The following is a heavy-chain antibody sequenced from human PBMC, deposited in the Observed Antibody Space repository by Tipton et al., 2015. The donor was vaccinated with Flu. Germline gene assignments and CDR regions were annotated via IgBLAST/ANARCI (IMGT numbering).Heavy chain of an antibody. CDR3: ARAYGYYYDSSGYYDY. J-gene: IGHJ4*02. Sequence: SLRLSCAASGFTFSSYWMSWVRQAPGKGLEWVANIKQDGSEKYYVDSVKGRFTISRDNAKNSLYLQMNSLRAEDTAVYYCARAYGYYYDSSGYYDYWGQGTLVTVSS. CDR1: GFTFSSYW. V-gene: IGHV3-7*01. CDR2: IKQDGSEK. D-gene: IGHD3-22*01.